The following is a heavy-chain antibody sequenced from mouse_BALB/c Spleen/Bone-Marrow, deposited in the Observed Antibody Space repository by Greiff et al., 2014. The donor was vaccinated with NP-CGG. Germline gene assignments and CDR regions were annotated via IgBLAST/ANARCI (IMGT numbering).Heavy chain of an antibody. CDR1: GYAFTNYL. CDR3: ARAITDAMDY. CDR2: INSGSGGT. D-gene: IGHD2-4*01. J-gene: IGHJ4*01. V-gene: IGHV1-54*01. Sequence: VQLQQSGAELVRPGTSVKVSCKGSGYAFTNYLIEWVKQRPGQGLEWIGVINSGSGGTKSNEKFKGKATLTADKSSSTAYMQLSSLTSDDSAVYFCARAITDAMDYWGQGTSVTVSS.